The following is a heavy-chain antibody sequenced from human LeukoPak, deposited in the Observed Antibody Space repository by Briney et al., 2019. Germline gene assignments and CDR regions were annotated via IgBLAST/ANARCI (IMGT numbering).Heavy chain of an antibody. J-gene: IGHJ4*02. V-gene: IGHV4-59*01. D-gene: IGHD3-22*01. CDR2: IYYSGST. Sequence: SETLSLTCAAYGESFSGYYWSWIRQPPGKGLEWIGYIYYSGSTNYNPSLKSRVTISVDTSKNQFSLKLSSVTAADTAVYYCARGRYYYDSSGYYYFDYWGQGTLVTVSS. CDR3: ARGRYYYDSSGYYYFDY. CDR1: GESFSGYY.